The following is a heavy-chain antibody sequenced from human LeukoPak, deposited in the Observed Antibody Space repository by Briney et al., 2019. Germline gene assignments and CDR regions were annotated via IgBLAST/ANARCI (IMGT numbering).Heavy chain of an antibody. J-gene: IGHJ4*02. CDR1: GYSFTGYY. Sequence: VASVQVSCKASGYSFTGYYMHWVRQAAGQGRQWMGWINPNSGGTNYAQKFQGRVTMTRDTSISTAYMELSRLRSDDTAVYYCARDGGYCSSTSCPSTFDYWGQGTLVTVSS. D-gene: IGHD2-2*01. CDR3: ARDGGYCSSTSCPSTFDY. V-gene: IGHV1-2*02. CDR2: INPNSGGT.